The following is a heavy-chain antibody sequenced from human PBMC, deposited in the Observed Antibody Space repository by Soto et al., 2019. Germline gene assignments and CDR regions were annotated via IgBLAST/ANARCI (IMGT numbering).Heavy chain of an antibody. CDR2: LVVGSGNT. CDR1: GFMLTSSA. Sequence: VASVKVSCKTSGFMLTSSAVQWVRQARGQRLEWIGWLVVGSGNTHYAQHFQERVTLTRDMSTGTAYMELSSLRSEDTAVYYCAAVPVLRFLKLLPAYFDYWGQGTLGTVSS. V-gene: IGHV1-58*01. J-gene: IGHJ4*02. CDR3: AAVPVLRFLKLLPAYFDY. D-gene: IGHD3-3*01.